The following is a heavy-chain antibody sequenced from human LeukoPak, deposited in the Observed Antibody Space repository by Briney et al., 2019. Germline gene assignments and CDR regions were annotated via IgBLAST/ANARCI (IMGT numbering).Heavy chain of an antibody. Sequence: SETLSLTCAVSSASFSSNDYYWGWIRQPPGQGLEWIGSISYSGNTYYNPSLNSRVTLSVDTSKNQFSLNLTSVTAADTAVYYCASNTGTVFDYWGQGALVTVSS. CDR2: ISYSGNT. J-gene: IGHJ4*02. V-gene: IGHV4-39*07. CDR3: ASNTGTVFDY. CDR1: SASFSSNDYY. D-gene: IGHD7-27*01.